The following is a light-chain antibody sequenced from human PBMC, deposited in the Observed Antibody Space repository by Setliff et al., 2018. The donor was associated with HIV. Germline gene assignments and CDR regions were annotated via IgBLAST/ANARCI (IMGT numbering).Light chain of an antibody. V-gene: IGLV1-40*01. Sequence: SVLAQPPSVSGAPGQTVTISCTGSSCNIGADYDVHWYQQLPGTAPKLLIYGNIDRPSGVPDRFSGSKSGTSVSLAITGLQAEDEADYYCQSFDGSLSDFVFGAGTKVTVL. CDR1: SCNIGADYD. CDR3: QSFDGSLSDFV. J-gene: IGLJ1*01. CDR2: GNI.